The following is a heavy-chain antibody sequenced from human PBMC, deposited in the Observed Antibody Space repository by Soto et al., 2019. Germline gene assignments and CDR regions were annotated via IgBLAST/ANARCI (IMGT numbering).Heavy chain of an antibody. D-gene: IGHD3-3*01. Sequence: SVKVSCKASGGTFSSYAISWVRQAPGQGLEWMGGIIPIFGTANYAQKFQGRVTITADESTSTAYMELSSLRSEDTAVYYCARMGPVVRVYDFWSGYPTNWFDPWGQGTLVTVS. J-gene: IGHJ5*02. CDR3: ARMGPVVRVYDFWSGYPTNWFDP. CDR2: IIPIFGTA. CDR1: GGTFSSYA. V-gene: IGHV1-69*13.